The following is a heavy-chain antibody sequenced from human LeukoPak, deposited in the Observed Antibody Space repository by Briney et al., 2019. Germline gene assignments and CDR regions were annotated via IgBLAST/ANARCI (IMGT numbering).Heavy chain of an antibody. Sequence: PGGSLRLSCAASGFTFSDYWMHWVRQAPGKGLVWVSRIKSDGSSISYADYVKGRFTISRDNAKNTLYLQMNSLRAEDTAVYYCATNTYADYVSFDIWGQGTMVTVSS. CDR2: IKSDGSSI. CDR1: GFTFSDYW. V-gene: IGHV3-74*01. J-gene: IGHJ3*02. D-gene: IGHD2-2*01. CDR3: ATNTYADYVSFDI.